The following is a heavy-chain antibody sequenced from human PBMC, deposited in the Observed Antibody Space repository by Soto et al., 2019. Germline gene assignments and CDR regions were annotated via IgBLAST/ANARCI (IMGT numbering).Heavy chain of an antibody. V-gene: IGHV3-30*18. D-gene: IGHD3-3*01. CDR3: AKDLCESAGDFWSGYYNGMDV. CDR2: ISYDGSNK. CDR1: GFTFSSYG. J-gene: IGHJ6*02. Sequence: QVQLVESGGGVVQPGRSLRLSCAASGFTFSSYGMHWVRQAPGKGLEWVAVISYDGSNKYYADSVKGRFTISRDNSKNTLYLQMNSLRAEDTAVYYCAKDLCESAGDFWSGYYNGMDVWGQGTTVTVSS.